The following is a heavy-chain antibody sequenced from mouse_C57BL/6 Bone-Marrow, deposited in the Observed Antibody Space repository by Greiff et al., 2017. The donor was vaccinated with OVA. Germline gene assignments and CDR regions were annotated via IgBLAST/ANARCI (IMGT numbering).Heavy chain of an antibody. Sequence: EVQLKESGGDLVKPGGSLKLSCAASGFTFSSYGMSWVRQTPDKRLEWVATISSGGSYTYYPDGVKGRFTISRDNAKNTLYLQISRLKCEDTAMYCCARHSNYGGAWCAYWGQGTLVTVSA. V-gene: IGHV5-6*01. J-gene: IGHJ3*01. CDR3: ARHSNYGGAWCAY. CDR1: GFTFSSYG. CDR2: ISSGGSYT. D-gene: IGHD2-5*01.